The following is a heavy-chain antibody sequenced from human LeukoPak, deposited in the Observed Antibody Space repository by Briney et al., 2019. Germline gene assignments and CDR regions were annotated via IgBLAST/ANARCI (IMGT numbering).Heavy chain of an antibody. Sequence: PSETLSLTCAVYGGSFSGYYWSWIRQPPGKGLEWIGEINHSGSTNYNPSLESRVTISVDTSKNQFSLRLSSVTAADTAVYYCARGRYCGSGSYGYWGQGTLVTVSS. D-gene: IGHD3-10*01. CDR2: INHSGST. V-gene: IGHV4-34*01. CDR1: GGSFSGYY. J-gene: IGHJ4*02. CDR3: ARGRYCGSGSYGY.